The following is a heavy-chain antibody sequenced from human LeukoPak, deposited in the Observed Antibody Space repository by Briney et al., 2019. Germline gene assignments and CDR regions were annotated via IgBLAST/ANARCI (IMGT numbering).Heavy chain of an antibody. V-gene: IGHV4-61*02. J-gene: IGHJ4*02. Sequence: TSGTLSLTCTVSGGSISSGSYYWSWIRQPAGKGLEWIGRIYTSGSTNYNPSLKSRVTISVDTSKNQFSLKLSSVTAADTAVYYCARDNSGWLQDGDYFDYWGQGTLVTVSS. CDR2: IYTSGST. D-gene: IGHD5-24*01. CDR3: ARDNSGWLQDGDYFDY. CDR1: GGSISSGSYY.